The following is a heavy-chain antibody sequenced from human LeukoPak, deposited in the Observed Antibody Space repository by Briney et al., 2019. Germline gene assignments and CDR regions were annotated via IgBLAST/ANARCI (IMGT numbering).Heavy chain of an antibody. J-gene: IGHJ3*02. CDR2: MNPNSGNT. V-gene: IGHV1-8*03. CDR1: GYTFTGYY. CDR3: ARDKGAFDI. Sequence: ASVKVSCKASGYTFTGYYMHWVRQAPGQGLEWMGWMNPNSGNTGYAQKFQGRVTITRNTSISTAYMELSSLRSEDTAVYYCARDKGAFDIWGQGTMVTVSS.